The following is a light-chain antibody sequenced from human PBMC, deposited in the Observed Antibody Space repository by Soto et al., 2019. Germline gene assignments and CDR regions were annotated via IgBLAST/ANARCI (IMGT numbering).Light chain of an antibody. V-gene: IGKV3-11*01. CDR1: QSVSSY. CDR2: DAS. Sequence: EIVLTQSPATLSLYPGERATLSCRASQSVSSYLAWYQQKPGQAPRLLIYDASNRATGIPARFSGSGSGTDFTLTISSLEPEDFAVYYCQQRSNWQITFGQGTRLEI. J-gene: IGKJ5*01. CDR3: QQRSNWQIT.